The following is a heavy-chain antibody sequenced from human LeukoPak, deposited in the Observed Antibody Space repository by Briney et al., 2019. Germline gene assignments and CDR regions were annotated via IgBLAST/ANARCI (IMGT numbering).Heavy chain of an antibody. CDR1: GFTFSHYS. Sequence: GGPLRLSCAASGFTFSHYSMNWVRQAPGKGLEWVSSISSSSSYIYYADSVKGRFTISRNNPKNSLYLQMNSLRAEDTAVYYCARNRGDPSYFDYWGQGTLVTVSS. J-gene: IGHJ4*02. CDR2: ISSSSSYI. D-gene: IGHD4-17*01. V-gene: IGHV3-21*01. CDR3: ARNRGDPSYFDY.